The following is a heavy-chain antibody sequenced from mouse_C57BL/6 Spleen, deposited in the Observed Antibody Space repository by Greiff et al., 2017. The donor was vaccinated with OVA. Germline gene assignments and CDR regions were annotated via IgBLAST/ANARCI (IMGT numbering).Heavy chain of an antibody. D-gene: IGHD1-1*01. J-gene: IGHJ4*01. Sequence: VQLVESGPELVKPGASVKISCKASGYSFTSYYIHWVKQRPGQGLEWIGWIYPGSGNTKYNEKFKGKATLTADTSSSTAYMQLSSLTSEDSAVYYCAKAGGSLYAMDYWGQGTSVTVSS. CDR2: IYPGSGNT. V-gene: IGHV1-66*01. CDR3: AKAGGSLYAMDY. CDR1: GYSFTSYY.